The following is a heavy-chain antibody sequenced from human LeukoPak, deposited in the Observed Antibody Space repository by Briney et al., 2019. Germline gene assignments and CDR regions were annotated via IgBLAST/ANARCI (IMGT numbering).Heavy chain of an antibody. V-gene: IGHV1-18*01. D-gene: IGHD3-3*01. CDR1: GYTFTNYG. Sequence: ASVKVSCKASGYTFTNYGISWVRQAPGQGLEWMGWISIYNGNTDYAQKLRGRVTMTTDTSTSTAYMELRSLRSDDTAVHYCARITYDFWSGYYMPDDPWGQGTLVTVSS. CDR3: ARITYDFWSGYYMPDDP. CDR2: ISIYNGNT. J-gene: IGHJ5*02.